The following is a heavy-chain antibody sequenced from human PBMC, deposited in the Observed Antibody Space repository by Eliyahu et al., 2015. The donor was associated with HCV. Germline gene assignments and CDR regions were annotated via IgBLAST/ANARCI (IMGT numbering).Heavy chain of an antibody. J-gene: IGHJ5*02. D-gene: IGHD2-15*01. CDR1: GGSIXSXRYS. Sequence: QLQLQESGPGLVKPSETLSLPCTVSGGSIXSXRYSWGWIRQPPGKGLEWIGSIYYRGGTYYNPSLKSRVTISVDTSKNQFSLKLSSVTAADTAAYYCARHLGCSGGSCYAGLWFDPWGQGTLVTVSS. CDR2: IYYRGGT. V-gene: IGHV4-39*01. CDR3: ARHLGCSGGSCYAGLWFDP.